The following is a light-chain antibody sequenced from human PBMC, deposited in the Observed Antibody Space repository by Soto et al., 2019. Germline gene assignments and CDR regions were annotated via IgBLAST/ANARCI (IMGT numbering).Light chain of an antibody. Sequence: EIVMTQSPATLSVSPGERATLFCRASQNVNTNLAWYQQRPGQAPRLLIYGASTRATGIPARFSGSGSGTEFTLIISGLQSEDLAVYYCQQYNDWPPFTVGPGTKVDIK. CDR3: QQYNDWPPFT. J-gene: IGKJ3*01. V-gene: IGKV3-15*01. CDR2: GAS. CDR1: QNVNTN.